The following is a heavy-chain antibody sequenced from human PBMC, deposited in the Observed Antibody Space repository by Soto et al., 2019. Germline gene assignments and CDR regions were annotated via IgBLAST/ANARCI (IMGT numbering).Heavy chain of an antibody. D-gene: IGHD2-15*01. CDR1: GFTFSSYG. Sequence: GGSLRLSCAASGFTFSSYGMHWVRQAPGKGLEWVAVISYDGSNKYYADSVKGRFTISRDNSKNTLYLQMNSLRAEDTAVYYCAKSMAVVVASPYFDYWGQGTLVTVSS. V-gene: IGHV3-30*18. J-gene: IGHJ4*02. CDR3: AKSMAVVVASPYFDY. CDR2: ISYDGSNK.